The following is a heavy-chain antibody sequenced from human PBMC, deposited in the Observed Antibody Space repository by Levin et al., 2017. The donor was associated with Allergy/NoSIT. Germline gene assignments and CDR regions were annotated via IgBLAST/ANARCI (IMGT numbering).Heavy chain of an antibody. Sequence: RPSETLSLTCTVSTGSIIGYFWSWIRQSPGKGLEWLGCFSLSGNTNYNPSLKSRLTISVDTSRNRFFLNLNSVTAADTAVYYCARGPPPREQNALPPSPYGMDVWGQGATVTVSS. CDR2: FSLSGNT. D-gene: IGHD1/OR15-1a*01. V-gene: IGHV4-59*01. J-gene: IGHJ6*02. CDR3: ARGPPPREQNALPPSPYGMDV. CDR1: TGSIIGYF.